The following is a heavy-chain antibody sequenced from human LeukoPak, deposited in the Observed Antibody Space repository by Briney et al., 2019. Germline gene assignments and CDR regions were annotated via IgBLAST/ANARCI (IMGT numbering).Heavy chain of an antibody. V-gene: IGHV3-48*04. CDR2: FGSSSGTI. J-gene: IGHJ6*02. D-gene: IGHD3-16*01. CDR1: GFTGSTYA. CDR3: AREVPGGSGYYYYYGMDV. Sequence: GGSLRLSCAVSGFTGSTYAMNWIRQAPGKGLEWGSYFGSSSGTIHYADSVRGRFTISRDNAKNSLYLQMNSLRAEDTAVYYCAREVPGGSGYYYYYGMDVWGQGTTVTVSS.